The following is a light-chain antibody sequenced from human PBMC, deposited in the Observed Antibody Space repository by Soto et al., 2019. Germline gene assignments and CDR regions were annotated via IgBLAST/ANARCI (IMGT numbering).Light chain of an antibody. V-gene: IGKV3-15*01. Sequence: VMEHKPATLSVSPGESTTLSCRASQSDSNNLTWYQQKPGQPPRLLVYGASTRATGVPDRFSGSGSGTDFTLACGRLKPEDLAVYYWRVYGSLLWMVAQGTKVDI. CDR2: GAS. CDR1: QSDSNN. J-gene: IGKJ1*01. CDR3: RVYGSLLWM.